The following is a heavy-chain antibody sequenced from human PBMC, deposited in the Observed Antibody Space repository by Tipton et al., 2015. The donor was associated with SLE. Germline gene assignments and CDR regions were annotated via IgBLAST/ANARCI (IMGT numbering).Heavy chain of an antibody. CDR1: GFTFDDYA. CDR2: ISSSSSYI. J-gene: IGHJ4*02. CDR3: ARDTGGYSYGPFDY. D-gene: IGHD5-18*01. Sequence: SLRLSCAASGFTFDDYAMHWVRQAPGKGLEWVSSISSSSSYIYYADSVKGRFTISRDNAKNSLYLQMNSLRAEDTAVYYCARDTGGYSYGPFDYWGQGTLVTVSS. V-gene: IGHV3-21*01.